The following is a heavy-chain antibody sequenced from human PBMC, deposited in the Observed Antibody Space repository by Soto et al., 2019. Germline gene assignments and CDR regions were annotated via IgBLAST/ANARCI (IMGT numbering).Heavy chain of an antibody. Sequence: ASVKVSCKASGYTFTHYGITWLRQAPGQGLEWMGWINSFSGDTNYPQKLQGRLTMTTDTSTNTVYMELRNLRSDDTAVYYCARDLHSGGKYWYFDIWGRGTLVTVSS. CDR3: ARDLHSGGKYWYFDI. CDR1: GYTFTHYG. J-gene: IGHJ2*01. D-gene: IGHD2-15*01. CDR2: INSFSGDT. V-gene: IGHV1-18*01.